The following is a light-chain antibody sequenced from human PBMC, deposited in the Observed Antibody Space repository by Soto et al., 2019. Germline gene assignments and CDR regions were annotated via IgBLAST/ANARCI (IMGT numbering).Light chain of an antibody. CDR2: GAS. V-gene: IGKV3-15*01. CDR3: QQYNNWPPT. Sequence: EIVMTQSPATLSVSPGERATLSCRASQSVSSNLAWYQQKPGQAPRLLIYGASTRATGIPARFSGSGSGTEFTLTISSLQSEDFAVYYCQQYNNWPPTFGPGTQV. CDR1: QSVSSN. J-gene: IGKJ3*01.